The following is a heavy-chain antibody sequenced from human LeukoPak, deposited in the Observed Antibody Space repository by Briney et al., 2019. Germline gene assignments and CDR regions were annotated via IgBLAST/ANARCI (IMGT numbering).Heavy chain of an antibody. CDR3: ATGYSSGWSSSAFDI. D-gene: IGHD6-19*01. CDR1: GFTFSNYA. CDR2: ISSSGGGST. J-gene: IGHJ3*02. Sequence: TGGSLRLSCAVSGFTFSNYAMSWARQAPGKGLEWVPSISSSGGGSTYYADSVKGRFTISRDNSKNTLYLQMNSLRAEDTAVYYCATGYSSGWSSSAFDIWGQGTMVTVSS. V-gene: IGHV3-23*01.